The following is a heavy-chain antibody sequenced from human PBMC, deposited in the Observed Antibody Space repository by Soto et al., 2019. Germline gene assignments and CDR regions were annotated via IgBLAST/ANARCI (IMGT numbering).Heavy chain of an antibody. V-gene: IGHV3-15*01. CDR2: IKSKTDGGTT. CDR1: GFTFSNAW. J-gene: IGHJ4*02. CDR3: TALLYYYDSSGSLLWGY. D-gene: IGHD3-22*01. Sequence: EVQLVESGGGLVKPGGSLRLSCAASGFTFSNAWMSWVRQAPGKGLEWVGRIKSKTDGGTTDYAAPVKGRFTISRDDSKNTLYLQMNSLKTEDTAVYYCTALLYYYDSSGSLLWGYWGQGTLVTVSS.